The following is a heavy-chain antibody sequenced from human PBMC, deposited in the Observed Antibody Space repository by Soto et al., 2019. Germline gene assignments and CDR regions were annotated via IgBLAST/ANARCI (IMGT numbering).Heavy chain of an antibody. Sequence: GGSLRLSCAASGFTFSSYAMSWVRQAPGKGLEWVSAISGSGGSTYYADSVKGRFTISRDNSKNTLYLQMNSLRAEDTAVYYCAKFFVAAAGILGSSGYYPFWGQGTLVTVSS. CDR1: GFTFSSYA. V-gene: IGHV3-23*01. D-gene: IGHD3-22*01. J-gene: IGHJ4*02. CDR2: ISGSGGST. CDR3: AKFFVAAAGILGSSGYYPF.